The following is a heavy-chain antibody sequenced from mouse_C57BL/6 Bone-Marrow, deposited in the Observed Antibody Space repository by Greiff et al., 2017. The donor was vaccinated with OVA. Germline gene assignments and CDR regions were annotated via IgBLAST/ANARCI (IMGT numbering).Heavy chain of an antibody. D-gene: IGHD1-1*01. CDR2: IYPGNSDT. CDR1: GYTFTSYW. J-gene: IGHJ3*01. Sequence: VQLKQSGTVLARPGASVKMSCKTSGYTFTSYWMHWVKQRPGQGLEWIGAIYPGNSDTSYNQKFKGKAKLTAVTSASTAYMELSSLTDEDSAVYYCTRRELIYYYGSSSAWFAYWGQGTLVTVSA. CDR3: TRRELIYYYGSSSAWFAY. V-gene: IGHV1-5*01.